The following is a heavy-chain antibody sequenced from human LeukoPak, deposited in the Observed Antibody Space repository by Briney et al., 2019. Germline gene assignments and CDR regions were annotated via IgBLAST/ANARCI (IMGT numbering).Heavy chain of an antibody. J-gene: IGHJ6*02. CDR2: TYYRSKWYY. Sequence: SQTLSLTCAISGDSVSSNSAAWNWIRQSPSRGLEWLGRTYYRSKWYYDYATSVKGRITINPDTSKNQFSLQLSSVTSEDTAVYFCARDHHPYGSGKDYHYYGMDVWGQGTTVTVSS. CDR3: ARDHHPYGSGKDYHYYGMDV. CDR1: GDSVSSNSAA. D-gene: IGHD3-10*01. V-gene: IGHV6-1*01.